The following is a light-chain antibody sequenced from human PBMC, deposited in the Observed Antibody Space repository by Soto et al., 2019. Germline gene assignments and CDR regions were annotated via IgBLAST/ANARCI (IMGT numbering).Light chain of an antibody. J-gene: IGKJ1*01. Sequence: EIVMSQSPATVCVSTGERATLSCRASQSVSSNLAWYQQKPGQAPRLLIYGASTRATGIPARFSGSGSGTEFTLTISSLQSEDFAVYYCQQYNNWPLWTFGQGTKVDI. V-gene: IGKV3-15*01. CDR1: QSVSSN. CDR2: GAS. CDR3: QQYNNWPLWT.